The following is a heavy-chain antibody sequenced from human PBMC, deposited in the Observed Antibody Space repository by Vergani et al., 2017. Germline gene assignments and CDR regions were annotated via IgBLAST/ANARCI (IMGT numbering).Heavy chain of an antibody. Sequence: QVQLVESGGGVVQPGRSLRLSCAASGFTFSSYGMHWVRQAPGKGLEWVAVIWYDGSNKYYADSMEGPFTISRDNSKNTLYLQMKSLRPEDTAVYYCAKEGGGYCSGGTCYPEYWGQGTLVIVSS. J-gene: IGHJ4*02. CDR3: AKEGGGYCSGGTCYPEY. CDR1: GFTFSSYG. D-gene: IGHD2-15*01. V-gene: IGHV3-33*06. CDR2: IWYDGSNK.